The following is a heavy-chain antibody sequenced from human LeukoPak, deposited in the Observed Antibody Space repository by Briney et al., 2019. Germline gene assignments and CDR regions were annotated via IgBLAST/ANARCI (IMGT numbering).Heavy chain of an antibody. D-gene: IGHD6-19*01. Sequence: GGSLRLSCAASGFTFSDYYMSWIRQAPGKGLEWVSYISSSGSTIYYADSVKGRFTISRDNAKNSLCLQMNSLRAEDTAVYYCARAGDSSGWYLWFDPWGQGTLVTVSS. V-gene: IGHV3-11*04. CDR2: ISSSGSTI. J-gene: IGHJ5*02. CDR1: GFTFSDYY. CDR3: ARAGDSSGWYLWFDP.